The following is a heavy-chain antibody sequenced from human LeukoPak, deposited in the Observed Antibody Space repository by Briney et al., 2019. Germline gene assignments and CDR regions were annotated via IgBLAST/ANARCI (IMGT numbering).Heavy chain of an antibody. CDR3: ARGGTVGWLRRRGDAFDI. J-gene: IGHJ3*02. Sequence: ASVKVSCKASGGTFSSYAISWVRQAPGQGLEWMGRIIPILGIANYAQKFQGRVTITADKSTSTAYMELSSLRSEDTAVYYCARGGTVGWLRRRGDAFDIWGQGTMVTVSS. V-gene: IGHV1-69*04. CDR1: GGTFSSYA. D-gene: IGHD5-12*01. CDR2: IIPILGIA.